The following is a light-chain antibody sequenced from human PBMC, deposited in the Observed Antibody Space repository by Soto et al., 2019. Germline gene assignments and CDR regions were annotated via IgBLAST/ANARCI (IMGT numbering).Light chain of an antibody. V-gene: IGKV1-33*01. CDR3: QQYDNLPLI. CDR1: QDIRKY. J-gene: IGKJ5*01. Sequence: IQMTQSPSSLSASVGDRVTITCQATQDIRKYLNWYQQKPGKAPKLLIYDASSLETGVPSRFSGSGSGTDFTFTISSLQPEDFATYYCQQYDNLPLIFRQGTRLEIK. CDR2: DAS.